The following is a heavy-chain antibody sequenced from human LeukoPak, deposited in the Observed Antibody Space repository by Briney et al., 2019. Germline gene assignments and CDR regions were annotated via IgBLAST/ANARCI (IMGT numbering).Heavy chain of an antibody. D-gene: IGHD6-19*01. V-gene: IGHV3-74*01. J-gene: IGHJ5*02. CDR2: INSDGSST. CDR1: GFTFSSYW. Sequence: GGSLRLSCAASGFTFSSYWMHWVRQAPGKGLVWVSRINSDGSSTSYADSVKGRFTISRDNAKNTLYLQMNSLRAEDTAVYHCAVTVAGHSNWFDPWGQGTLVTVSS. CDR3: AVTVAGHSNWFDP.